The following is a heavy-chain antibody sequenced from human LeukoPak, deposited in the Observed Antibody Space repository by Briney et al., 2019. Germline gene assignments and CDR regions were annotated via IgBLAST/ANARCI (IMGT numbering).Heavy chain of an antibody. V-gene: IGHV3-21*01. CDR3: ARKLEQWLVAPGDY. Sequence: GGSLTLSCAASGFTFSSYSMNWVRQAPGKGLEWVSFISSGSSYKYYADSVKGRFTISRDNAKNSLYLQMNSLRAEDTAVYYCARKLEQWLVAPGDYWGQGTLVTVSS. D-gene: IGHD6-19*01. J-gene: IGHJ4*02. CDR1: GFTFSSYS. CDR2: ISSGSSYK.